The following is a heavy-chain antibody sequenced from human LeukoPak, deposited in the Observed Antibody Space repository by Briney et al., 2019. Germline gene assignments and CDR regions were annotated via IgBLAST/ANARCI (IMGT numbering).Heavy chain of an antibody. Sequence: SVKVSCKASGGTFSSYAISWVRQSPGQGLEWMGRIIPIFGTANYAQNFQGRVTITTDESTSTAYMELSSMRSEDTAVYYCARERARYCSSTSCYRLPYYFDYWGEGTLVTVSS. CDR2: IIPIFGTA. D-gene: IGHD2-2*01. CDR3: ARERARYCSSTSCYRLPYYFDY. V-gene: IGHV1-69*05. CDR1: GGTFSSYA. J-gene: IGHJ4*02.